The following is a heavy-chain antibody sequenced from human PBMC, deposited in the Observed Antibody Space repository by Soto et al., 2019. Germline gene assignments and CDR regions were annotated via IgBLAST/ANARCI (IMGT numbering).Heavy chain of an antibody. V-gene: IGHV4-30-2*01. Sequence: QLQLQESGSGLVKPSQTLSLTCAVSGGSISSGGYSWSWIRQPPGTGVEWIGYIYHSVSTYYNPSRKRRAPIAGDGSENQFSPNLTSVTAADTAVYCCAGRIAARPLGYWGEGTLVTVSS. D-gene: IGHD6-6*01. CDR3: AGRIAARPLGY. CDR2: IYHSVST. CDR1: GGSISSGGYS. J-gene: IGHJ4*02.